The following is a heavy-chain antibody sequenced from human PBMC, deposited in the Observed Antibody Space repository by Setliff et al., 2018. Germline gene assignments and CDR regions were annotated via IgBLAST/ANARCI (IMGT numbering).Heavy chain of an antibody. CDR2: ISSSGTSI. D-gene: IGHD3-16*01. J-gene: IGHJ4*02. V-gene: IGHV3-48*04. CDR3: ARDFGSHFFDY. Sequence: LRLSCAASGFTFSSYTMTWVRQAPGKGLEWISYISSSGTSIYYADSVKGRFTISRDNAKNSLYLQMNSLRAEDTAVYYCARDFGSHFFDYWGQGTLVTVSS. CDR1: GFTFSSYT.